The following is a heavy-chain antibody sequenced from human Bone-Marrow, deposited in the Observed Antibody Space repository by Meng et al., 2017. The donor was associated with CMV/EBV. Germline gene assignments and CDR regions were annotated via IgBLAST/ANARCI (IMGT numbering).Heavy chain of an antibody. CDR3: ARERITMIVPDHDAFDI. V-gene: IGHV1-2*02. CDR1: GYTFTSYY. D-gene: IGHD3-22*01. J-gene: IGHJ3*02. CDR2: INPNSGGT. Sequence: ASVKVSCKASGYTFTSYYMHWVRQAPGQGLEWMGWINPNSGGTNYAQKFQGRVTMTRDTSISTAYMELSRLRSDDTAVYYCARERITMIVPDHDAFDIWGQGTTATVSS.